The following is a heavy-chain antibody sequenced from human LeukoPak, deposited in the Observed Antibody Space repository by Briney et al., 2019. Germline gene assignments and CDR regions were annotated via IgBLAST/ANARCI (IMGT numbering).Heavy chain of an antibody. V-gene: IGHV7-4-1*02. CDR1: GYTFTNYA. CDR3: ARHGGYSYGENWFDP. CDR2: INTNTGNP. J-gene: IGHJ5*02. Sequence: ASVKVSCKASGYTFTNYAMNWVRQAPGQGLEWMGWINTNTGNPTYAKGFTGRFVFSLDTSVSTAYLQWSSLKASDTAMYYCARHGGYSYGENWFDPWGQGTLVTVSS. D-gene: IGHD5-18*01.